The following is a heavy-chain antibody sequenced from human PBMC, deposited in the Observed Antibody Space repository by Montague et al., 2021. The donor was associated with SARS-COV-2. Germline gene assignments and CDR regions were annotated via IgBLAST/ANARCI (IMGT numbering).Heavy chain of an antibody. CDR3: TRDSRTSGWGYWYHGLDV. J-gene: IGHJ6*02. CDR2: VYYSGST. V-gene: IGHV4-59*01. D-gene: IGHD6-19*01. Sequence: SETLSLTCTVSGGSISSYYWCWIRQPPWKGLEWIGYVYYSGSTNYNPSLKSRVTISVYTSKNQFSLKLSSVTAADTAVYYCTRDSRTSGWGYWYHGLDVWGQGTTVTASS. CDR1: GGSISSYY.